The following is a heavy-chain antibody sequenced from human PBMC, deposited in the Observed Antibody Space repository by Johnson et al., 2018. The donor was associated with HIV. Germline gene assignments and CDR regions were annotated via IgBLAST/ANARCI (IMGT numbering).Heavy chain of an antibody. CDR1: GFTFGYYA. V-gene: IGHV3-20*04. CDR3: ARDHTRIQLWLRGAFDI. D-gene: IGHD5-18*01. J-gene: IGHJ3*02. CDR2: INWNGGST. Sequence: VQLVESGGGLARPGRSLRLSCTASGFTFGYYAMSWVRQAPGKGLEWVSGINWNGGSTGYADSVKGRFTISRDNSKNTLFLQMNSLRAEDTAVYYCARDHTRIQLWLRGAFDIWGQGTMVTVSS.